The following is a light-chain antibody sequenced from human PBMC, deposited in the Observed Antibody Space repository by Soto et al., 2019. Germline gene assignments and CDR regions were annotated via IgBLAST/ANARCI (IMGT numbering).Light chain of an antibody. V-gene: IGKV2-28*01. CDR2: LGS. CDR3: MQALQTPYT. Sequence: EIVMTQSPPSLTVTPGEPASISCRSSQRLLHSNGNTFLDWYLQKPGQSPQLLIYLGSNRASGVSDRVSGREAGTDFTLKISRVEAEDVGVYYCMQALQTPYTFGPGTKLEIK. J-gene: IGKJ2*01. CDR1: QRLLHSNGNTF.